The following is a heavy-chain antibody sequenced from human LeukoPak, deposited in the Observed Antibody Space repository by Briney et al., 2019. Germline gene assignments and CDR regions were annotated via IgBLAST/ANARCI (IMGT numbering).Heavy chain of an antibody. CDR1: GFTFTSYG. J-gene: IGHJ3*02. CDR2: ISGSGSST. Sequence: PGGSLRLSCAASGFTFTSYGMTWVRQAPGKGLEWVSSISGSGSSTFYADSVKGRFTISRDNSKNTLYLQMTSLRAEDPALYYCAKHYYGSGNYRAFDIWGQGTMVTVSA. D-gene: IGHD3-10*01. V-gene: IGHV3-23*01. CDR3: AKHYYGSGNYRAFDI.